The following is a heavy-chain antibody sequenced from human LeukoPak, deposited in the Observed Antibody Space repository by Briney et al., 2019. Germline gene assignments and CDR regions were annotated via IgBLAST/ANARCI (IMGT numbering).Heavy chain of an antibody. Sequence: GRSLRLSCAASGFTFDDYAMHWVRQAPGKGLEWVSGISWNSGSIGYADSVKGRFTISRDNAKNSLYLQMNSLRAEDTALYYCAEGWYYFDYWGQGTLVTVSS. CDR1: GFTFDDYA. CDR3: AEGWYYFDY. J-gene: IGHJ4*02. CDR2: ISWNSGSI. D-gene: IGHD6-13*01. V-gene: IGHV3-9*01.